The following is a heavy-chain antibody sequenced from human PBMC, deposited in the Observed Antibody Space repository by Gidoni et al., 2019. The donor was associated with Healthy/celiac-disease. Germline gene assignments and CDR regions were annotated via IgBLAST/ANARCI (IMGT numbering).Heavy chain of an antibody. Sequence: QVQLVESGGGVVQPGRSLRLSCAASGFTFSSYGMHWVRQAPGKGLEWVAVIWYDGSNKYYADSVKGRFTISRDNSKNTLYLQMNSLRAEDTAVYYCAREGVGAIAVAAEGLDYWGQGTLVTVSS. D-gene: IGHD6-19*01. V-gene: IGHV3-33*08. J-gene: IGHJ4*02. CDR3: AREGVGAIAVAAEGLDY. CDR2: IWYDGSNK. CDR1: GFTFSSYG.